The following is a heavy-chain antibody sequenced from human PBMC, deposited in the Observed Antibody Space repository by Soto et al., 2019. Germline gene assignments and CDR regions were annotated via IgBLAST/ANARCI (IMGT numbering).Heavy chain of an antibody. V-gene: IGHV1-3*01. CDR2: INAGNGNT. D-gene: IGHD3-3*01. CDR3: ARALRITYDFWSGYSDANWFDP. CDR1: GYTFTSYA. J-gene: IGHJ5*02. Sequence: ASVKVSCKASGYTFTSYAMHWVRQAPGQRLEWMGWINAGNGNTKYSQKFQGRVTITRDTSASTAYMELSSLRSEDTAVYYCARALRITYDFWSGYSDANWFDPWGQGTLVTVSS.